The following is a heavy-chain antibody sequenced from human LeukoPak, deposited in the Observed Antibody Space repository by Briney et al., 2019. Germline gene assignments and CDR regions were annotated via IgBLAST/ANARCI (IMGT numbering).Heavy chain of an antibody. D-gene: IGHD1-1*01. Sequence: ASVKVSFKASGYTFTHYRLHWVRQAHGQGLEWMGWFNPDSGAKNYQQNFQGRVTMTRDTSISTVYMELSRLRSDDTAVYYCARENWYSDYWGQGTLVTVSS. V-gene: IGHV1-2*02. CDR1: GYTFTHYR. J-gene: IGHJ4*02. CDR3: ARENWYSDY. CDR2: FNPDSGAK.